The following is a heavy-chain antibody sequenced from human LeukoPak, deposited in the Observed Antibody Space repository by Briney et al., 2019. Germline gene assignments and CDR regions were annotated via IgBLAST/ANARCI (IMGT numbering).Heavy chain of an antibody. J-gene: IGHJ4*02. V-gene: IGHV3-23*01. D-gene: IGHD3-3*01. CDR2: FSVRGGRT. Sequence: GGSLRLSCTAAGFTFSTYAMSWGRQAPGKRLEWVSTFSVRGGRTLYADPVKGRFVISTDNPKNTLYLQLNSLRAEDTAVYYCAKVTSRYDYFDYWGQGAPVTVSS. CDR3: AKVTSRYDYFDY. CDR1: GFTFSTYA.